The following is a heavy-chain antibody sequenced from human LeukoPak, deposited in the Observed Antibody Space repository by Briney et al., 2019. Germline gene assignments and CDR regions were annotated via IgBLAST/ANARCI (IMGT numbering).Heavy chain of an antibody. CDR3: ARGQSSGWTDDY. Sequence: SETLSLTCAVYGVSFSGYYWSWIRQPPGKGLEWIGEINHSGSTNYNPSLKSRLTISVDTSKNQFSLKLSSVTAADTAVYYCARGQSSGWTDDYWGQGTLVTVSS. CDR1: GVSFSGYY. CDR2: INHSGST. V-gene: IGHV4-34*01. D-gene: IGHD6-19*01. J-gene: IGHJ4*02.